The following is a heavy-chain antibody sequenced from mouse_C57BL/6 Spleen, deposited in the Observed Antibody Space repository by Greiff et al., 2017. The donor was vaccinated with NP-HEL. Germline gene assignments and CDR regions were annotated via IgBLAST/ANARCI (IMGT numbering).Heavy chain of an antibody. CDR3: ARDGEFYYFDY. J-gene: IGHJ2*01. Sequence: VQLQQSGPGLVKPSQSLSLTCSVTGYSITSGYYWNWIRQFPGNKLEWTGYISYDGSNNYNPSLKNRISITRDTSKNQFFLKLNSVTTEDTATYYCARDGEFYYFDYWGQGTTLTVSS. CDR2: ISYDGSN. V-gene: IGHV3-6*01. CDR1: GYSITSGYY.